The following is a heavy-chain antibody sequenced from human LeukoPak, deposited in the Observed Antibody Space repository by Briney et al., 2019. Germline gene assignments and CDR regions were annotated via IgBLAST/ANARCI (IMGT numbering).Heavy chain of an antibody. D-gene: IGHD6-19*01. CDR3: ARRYSRGWYGY. J-gene: IGHJ4*02. CDR2: IYYSGST. V-gene: IGHV4-39*01. CDR1: GGSISSSSYY. Sequence: SETLSLTCTVSGGSISSSSYYWRWIRQPPGKGLEWIGSIYYSGSTYYNPSLKSRVTISVDTSKNQFSLKLSSVTAADTAVYYCARRYSRGWYGYWGQGTLVTVSS.